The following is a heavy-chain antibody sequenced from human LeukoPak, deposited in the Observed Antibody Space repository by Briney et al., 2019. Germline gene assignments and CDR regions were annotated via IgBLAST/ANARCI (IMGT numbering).Heavy chain of an antibody. CDR1: GGSISNNY. V-gene: IGHV4-59*12. Sequence: PSETLSLTCSVSGGSISNNYWSWIRQSPEKGLEWIGYIHSSGSTDYNPSFKSRVVVSVDTSKNQFSLKLYSVTAADTAVYYCARGNYCSGGSCYTTYDYWGQGTLVTVSS. J-gene: IGHJ4*02. CDR2: IHSSGST. D-gene: IGHD2-15*01. CDR3: ARGNYCSGGSCYTTYDY.